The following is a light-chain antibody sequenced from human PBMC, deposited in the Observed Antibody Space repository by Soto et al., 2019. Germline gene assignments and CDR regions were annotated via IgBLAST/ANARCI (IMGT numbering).Light chain of an antibody. Sequence: EIVITQSPATLSVSKGERATLSCRASQSVSSNLAWYQQKPGQAPRLLITGASTRATGIPARFSGSGSGTDFTLTISSREPEDFAAYYYHQRSNWPPATFGQGTRLEIK. V-gene: IGKV3-11*01. J-gene: IGKJ5*01. CDR1: QSVSSN. CDR3: HQRSNWPPAT. CDR2: GAS.